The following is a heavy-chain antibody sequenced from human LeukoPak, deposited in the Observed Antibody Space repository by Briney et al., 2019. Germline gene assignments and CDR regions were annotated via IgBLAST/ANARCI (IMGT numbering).Heavy chain of an antibody. J-gene: IGHJ4*02. CDR1: GGSITSYY. D-gene: IGHD5-18*01. CDR2: IYYSGST. V-gene: IGHV4-59*08. Sequence: SETLSLTCTVSGGSITSYYWSWIGQPPGEGVEWIGYIYYSGSTNYNPSLKSRVTISVDTSKNQFSLKLSSVTAADTAVYYCARHRTGIQVWLPLDYWGQGALVTVSS. CDR3: ARHRTGIQVWLPLDY.